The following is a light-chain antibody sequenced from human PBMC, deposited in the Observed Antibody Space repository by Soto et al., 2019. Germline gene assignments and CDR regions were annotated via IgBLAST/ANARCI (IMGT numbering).Light chain of an antibody. Sequence: EILLTQTQGTLSLSPGERATLSCRASQSVTNYLAWYQHKPGQPPRLLIFGASSRATGIPDRFSGGGSGTDFSLTISRLEPEDFAVYSCQQYGSSPLTFGGGTKVEIK. CDR3: QQYGSSPLT. CDR1: QSVTNY. CDR2: GAS. V-gene: IGKV3-20*01. J-gene: IGKJ4*01.